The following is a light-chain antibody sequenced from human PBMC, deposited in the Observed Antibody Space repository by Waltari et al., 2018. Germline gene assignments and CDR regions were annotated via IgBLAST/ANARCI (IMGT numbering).Light chain of an antibody. Sequence: ETVMTQSPATLSMSPGETATLSCRASQYIVSNLAWYQQRPGQAPRLLIYCASSRATGVPARFSGSWSGTHFTLTISSLQSEDFAVYFCLQYGDRPPWTFGQGTKVEFK. J-gene: IGKJ1*01. CDR3: LQYGDRPPWT. CDR1: QYIVSN. CDR2: CAS. V-gene: IGKV3-15*01.